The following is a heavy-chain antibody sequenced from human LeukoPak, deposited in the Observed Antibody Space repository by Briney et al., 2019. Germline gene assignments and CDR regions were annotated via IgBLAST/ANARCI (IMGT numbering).Heavy chain of an antibody. CDR2: INHSGST. V-gene: IGHV4-34*01. Sequence: SETLSLTCAVYGGSFSGYYWSWIRQPPGKGLEGIGEINHSGSTNYNPSLKSRVTISVDTSKNQFSLKLSSVTAADTAVYYCARVMGSAAAAYGYLDYWGQGTLVTVSS. CDR3: ARVMGSAAAAYGYLDY. CDR1: GGSFSGYY. D-gene: IGHD6-13*01. J-gene: IGHJ4*02.